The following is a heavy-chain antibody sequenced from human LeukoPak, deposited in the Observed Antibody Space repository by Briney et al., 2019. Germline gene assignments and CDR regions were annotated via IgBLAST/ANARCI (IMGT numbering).Heavy chain of an antibody. CDR2: IIPIFGTA. CDR3: ARWVHVDYPRGAFDI. D-gene: IGHD3-10*01. Sequence: EASVKVSCKASGYTFTSYGISWVRQAPGQGLEWMGGIIPIFGTANYAQKFQGRVTITTDESTSTAYMELSSLRSEDMAVYYCARWVHVDYPRGAFDIWGQGTMVTVSS. CDR1: GYTFTSYG. J-gene: IGHJ3*02. V-gene: IGHV1-69*05.